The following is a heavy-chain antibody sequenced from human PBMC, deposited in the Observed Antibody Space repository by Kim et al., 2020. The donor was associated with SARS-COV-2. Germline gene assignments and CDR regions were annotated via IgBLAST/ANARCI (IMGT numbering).Heavy chain of an antibody. Sequence: SVKGRFTISRDNSKNTLYLQMNSLRAEDTAVYYCAKDPVITMVRGVMDYWGQGTLVTVSS. V-gene: IGHV3-30*02. D-gene: IGHD3-10*01. J-gene: IGHJ4*02. CDR3: AKDPVITMVRGVMDY.